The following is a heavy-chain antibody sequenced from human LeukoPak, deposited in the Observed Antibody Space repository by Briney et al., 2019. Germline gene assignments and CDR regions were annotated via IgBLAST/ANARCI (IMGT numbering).Heavy chain of an antibody. Sequence: SGTLSLTCGVSGDSIITNHWWSRVRQPPGKGLEWIGEIFHSGHTNYNPSLKSRVTISLDKSRNQFSLNLIYVTAADTAVYYCASARWDCWGQGTLVTVSS. V-gene: IGHV4-4*02. J-gene: IGHJ4*02. CDR3: ASARWDC. D-gene: IGHD5-24*01. CDR2: IFHSGHT. CDR1: GDSIITNHW.